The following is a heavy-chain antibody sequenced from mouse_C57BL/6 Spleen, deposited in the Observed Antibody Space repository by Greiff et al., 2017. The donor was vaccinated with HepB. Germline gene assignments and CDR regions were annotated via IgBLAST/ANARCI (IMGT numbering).Heavy chain of an antibody. Sequence: QVQLQQSGAELVKPGASVKISCKASGYAFSSYWMNWVKQRPGKGLEWIGQIYPGDGDTNYNGKFKGKATLTADKSSSTAYMQLSSLTSEDSAVYFCARHYDGYYLDWYFDVWGTGTTVTVSS. D-gene: IGHD2-3*01. CDR2: IYPGDGDT. CDR3: ARHYDGYYLDWYFDV. CDR1: GYAFSSYW. V-gene: IGHV1-80*01. J-gene: IGHJ1*03.